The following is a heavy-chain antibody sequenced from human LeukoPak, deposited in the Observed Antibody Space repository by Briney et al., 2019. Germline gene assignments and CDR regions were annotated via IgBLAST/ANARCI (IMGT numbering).Heavy chain of an antibody. Sequence: GESLKISCKGSGYSFTNYWIGWVRQKPGKGLEYMCLIHPGDSDTRYSPSFQGQVTISADKSISTAYLQWSSLKASDTAMYYCARGVTNDYWGQGTLVTVSS. CDR1: GYSFTNYW. V-gene: IGHV5-51*01. CDR3: ARGVTNDY. J-gene: IGHJ4*02. CDR2: IHPGDSDT. D-gene: IGHD2-21*02.